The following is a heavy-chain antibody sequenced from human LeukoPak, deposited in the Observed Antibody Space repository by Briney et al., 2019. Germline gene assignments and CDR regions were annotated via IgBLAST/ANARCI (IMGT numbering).Heavy chain of an antibody. J-gene: IGHJ4*02. Sequence: SETLSLTCTVSGGSISSSSYYWGWIRQPPGKGLEWIGSIHYSGSTYYNPSLKSRVTISVDTSKNQFSLKLSSVTAADTAVYYCARDVAVAGSFDYWGQGTLVTVSS. D-gene: IGHD6-19*01. CDR2: IHYSGST. V-gene: IGHV4-39*07. CDR1: GGSISSSSYY. CDR3: ARDVAVAGSFDY.